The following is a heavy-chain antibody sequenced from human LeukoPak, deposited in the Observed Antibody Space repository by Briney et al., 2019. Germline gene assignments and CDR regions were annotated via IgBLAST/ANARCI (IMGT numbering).Heavy chain of an antibody. J-gene: IGHJ3*02. CDR1: GFTFDDYG. Sequence: GGSLRLSCAASGFTFDDYGMSWVRHAPGKGLEWVSGINWNGGSTGYADPVKGRFTIPRDNAKNSLYLQMNSLRAEDTALYYCVRAASGDFVGYAFDIWGQGTMVTVSS. CDR3: VRAASGDFVGYAFDI. CDR2: INWNGGST. V-gene: IGHV3-20*04. D-gene: IGHD4-17*01.